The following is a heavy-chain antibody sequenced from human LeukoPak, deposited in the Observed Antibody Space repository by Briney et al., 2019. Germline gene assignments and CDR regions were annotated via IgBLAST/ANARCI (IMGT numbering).Heavy chain of an antibody. J-gene: IGHJ6*02. CDR1: GFTFSSYS. CDR3: ARDHSSSGMDV. V-gene: IGHV3-21*01. Sequence: PGGSLRLSCAASGFTFSSYSMNWVRQAPGKGLGWVSSISSSSNYIYYADSVKGRFTISRDNAKNSLYLQMNSLRAEDTAVYYCARDHSSSGMDVWGQGTTVTVSS. CDR2: ISSSSNYI.